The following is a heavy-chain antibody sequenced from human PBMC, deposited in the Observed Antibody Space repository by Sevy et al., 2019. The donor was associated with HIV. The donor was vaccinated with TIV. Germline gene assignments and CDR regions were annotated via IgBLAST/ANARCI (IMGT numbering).Heavy chain of an antibody. CDR1: GFTVSSNY. V-gene: IGHV3-66*02. D-gene: IGHD3-22*01. J-gene: IGHJ4*02. CDR3: ARGLDESSGFYSFDY. CDR2: IYSGAGT. Sequence: RGSLRLSCAASGFTVSSNYMSWVRQAPGKGLEWVSVIYSGAGTYYADSVKGRFTISRDNSKNSLYLQMNSLRAEDTALYYCARGLDESSGFYSFDYWGQGTLVTVSS.